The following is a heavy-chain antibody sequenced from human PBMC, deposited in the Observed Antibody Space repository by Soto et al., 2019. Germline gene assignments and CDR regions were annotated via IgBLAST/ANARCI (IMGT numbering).Heavy chain of an antibody. V-gene: IGHV3-30-3*01. Sequence: VAVISYDGSNKYYADSVKGRFTISRDNSKNTLYLQMNSLRAEDTAVYYCARVVWAMVRGVIYLSDYWGQGTLVTVSS. CDR3: ARVVWAMVRGVIYLSDY. CDR2: ISYDGSNK. D-gene: IGHD3-10*01. J-gene: IGHJ4*02.